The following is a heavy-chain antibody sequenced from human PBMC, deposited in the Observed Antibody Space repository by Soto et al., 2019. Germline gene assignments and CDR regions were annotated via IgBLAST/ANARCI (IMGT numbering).Heavy chain of an antibody. Sequence: QITLKESGPTLVKPTQTLTLTCTFSGFSLSSTRMAVGWIRQPPGKALEWLALIYWDDDKRYSPFLKSRLTITQNTSTNQVVLTMSNMDPVDTARYYCAHIVVAGLGYYFDYWGQVTLVTVSS. V-gene: IGHV2-5*02. CDR2: IYWDDDK. CDR3: AHIVVAGLGYYFDY. CDR1: GFSLSSTRMA. J-gene: IGHJ4*02. D-gene: IGHD6-19*01.